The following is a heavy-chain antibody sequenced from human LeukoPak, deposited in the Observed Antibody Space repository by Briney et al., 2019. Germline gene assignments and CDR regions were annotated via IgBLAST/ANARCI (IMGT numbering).Heavy chain of an antibody. J-gene: IGHJ4*02. CDR3: ARADDVVAATFDY. CDR1: GGSFSGYY. CDR2: IYTSGST. V-gene: IGHV4-59*10. Sequence: SETLSLTCAVYGGSFSGYYWSWIRQPAGKGLEWIGRIYTSGSTNYNPSLKSRVTISVDTSKNQFSLKLSSVTAADTAVYYCARADDVVAATFDYWGQGTLVTVSS. D-gene: IGHD2-15*01.